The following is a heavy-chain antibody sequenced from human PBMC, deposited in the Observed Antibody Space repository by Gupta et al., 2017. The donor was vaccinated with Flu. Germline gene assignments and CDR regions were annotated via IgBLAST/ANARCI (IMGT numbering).Heavy chain of an antibody. Sequence: RQSPGRGLEWFGYLFTSGIIRYNPSLKGRATISGDTSKNQFSLKFFSVTAADTAVYYWARGVGYSYGQSFDSWGQGSLVTVTS. J-gene: IGHJ4*02. CDR2: LFTSGII. V-gene: IGHV4-4*08. CDR3: ARGVGYSYGQSFDS. D-gene: IGHD5-18*01.